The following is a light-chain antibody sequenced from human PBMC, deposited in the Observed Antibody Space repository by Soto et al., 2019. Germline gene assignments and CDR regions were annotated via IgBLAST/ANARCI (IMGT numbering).Light chain of an antibody. CDR2: KVS. Sequence: DVVMTQSPLSLPVTLGQPASISCRSSQSLVYRDGNTYLNWFQQRPGQSPRRLIYKVSNRESGVXEXFSGSGSVTDFTLKISMVEAEDVGVSYCMQGTHWPWTFGQGTKVEIK. J-gene: IGKJ1*01. CDR1: QSLVYRDGNTY. CDR3: MQGTHWPWT. V-gene: IGKV2-30*01.